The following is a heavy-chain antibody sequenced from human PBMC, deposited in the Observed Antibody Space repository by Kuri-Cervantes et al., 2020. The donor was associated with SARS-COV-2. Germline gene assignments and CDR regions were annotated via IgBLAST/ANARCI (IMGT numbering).Heavy chain of an antibody. J-gene: IGHJ4*02. CDR2: LDWDEDK. Sequence: SGPTLVKPTQTLTLTCTVSGFTLTTKGMRVSWIRQPPGKALEWLARLDWDEDKFYSSSLKTRLTTSKDTSKNQVVLTMTNVDPVDTATYFCAWEGISVVGTDYFDYWGQGILVTVSS. CDR3: AWEGISVVGTDYFDY. CDR1: GFTLTTKGMR. V-gene: IGHV2-70*04. D-gene: IGHD6-19*01.